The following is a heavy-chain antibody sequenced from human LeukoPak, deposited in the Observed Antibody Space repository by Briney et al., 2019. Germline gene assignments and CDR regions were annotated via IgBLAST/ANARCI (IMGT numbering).Heavy chain of an antibody. J-gene: IGHJ3*02. Sequence: PGGSLRLSCAASGFIFSIYVMSWVRQAPGKGLEWVSSISGSDGSTYYADSVKGRFTISRDNSKNTLYLQMNSLRAEDTAVYYCARYADYFGAFDIWGQGTTVIVSS. CDR3: ARYADYFGAFDI. V-gene: IGHV3-23*01. CDR2: ISGSDGST. CDR1: GFIFSIYV. D-gene: IGHD4-17*01.